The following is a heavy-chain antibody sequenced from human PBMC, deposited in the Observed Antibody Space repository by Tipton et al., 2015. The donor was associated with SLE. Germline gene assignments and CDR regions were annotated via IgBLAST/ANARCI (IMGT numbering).Heavy chain of an antibody. CDR1: GGSLNGYF. J-gene: IGHJ4*02. D-gene: IGHD4-17*01. V-gene: IGHV4-34*01. CDR2: VNYSGDT. CDR3: ARIDYDEAY. Sequence: GLVKPSETLSLTCAVYGGSLNGYFWSWIRQSPGKGLEWIGEVNYSGDTKYNPSLKSRVTMSVDTSNNQFSLKLNSVTAADTAVYYCARIDYDEAYWGQGNLVTVSS.